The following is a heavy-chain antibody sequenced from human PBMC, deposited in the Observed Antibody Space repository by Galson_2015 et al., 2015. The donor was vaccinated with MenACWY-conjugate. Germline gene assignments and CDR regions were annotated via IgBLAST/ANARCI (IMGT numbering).Heavy chain of an antibody. Sequence: SLRLSCAASGFRFSSQWLSWVRQAPGKGPECVASINDDGSDKSYMDSVKGRFTISRDNAQNSLSLQMNSLSVEDTAVYYCARGGNWGHGTLVTVSS. CDR1: GFRFSSQW. V-gene: IGHV3-7*03. D-gene: IGHD4-23*01. CDR2: INDDGSDK. CDR3: ARGGN. J-gene: IGHJ4*01.